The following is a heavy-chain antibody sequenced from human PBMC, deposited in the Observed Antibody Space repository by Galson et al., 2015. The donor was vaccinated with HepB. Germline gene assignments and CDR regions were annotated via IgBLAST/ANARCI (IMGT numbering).Heavy chain of an antibody. J-gene: IGHJ4*02. CDR3: ARGGGPQAMVFVY. CDR2: IIPIFDTA. D-gene: IGHD2-8*01. V-gene: IGHV1-69*13. Sequence: SVKVSCKASGGTFSGYAINWVRQAPGQGLEWMGGIIPIFDTAHYAQNFQGRVTITADESTSTVYMELSSLRSDDTAVYYCARGGGPQAMVFVYWGQGTLVAVSS. CDR1: GGTFSGYA.